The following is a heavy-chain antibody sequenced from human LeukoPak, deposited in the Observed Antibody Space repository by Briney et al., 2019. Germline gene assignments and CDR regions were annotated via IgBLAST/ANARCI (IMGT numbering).Heavy chain of an antibody. CDR3: ARGPRYDY. V-gene: IGHV4-34*01. CDR1: GGSFSGYY. CDR2: INHSGST. J-gene: IGHJ4*02. Sequence: KPSETLSLTCAVYGGSFSGYYWSWIRQPPGKGLEWIGEINHSGSTNYNPSLKSRVTISVDTSKNQFSLKLSSVTAADTAVYYCARGPRYDYWGQGTLVTVSS.